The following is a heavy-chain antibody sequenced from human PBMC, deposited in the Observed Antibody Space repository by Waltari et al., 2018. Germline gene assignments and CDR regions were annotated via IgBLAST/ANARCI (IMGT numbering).Heavy chain of an antibody. D-gene: IGHD3-9*01. Sequence: QVQLVQSGAEVKKPGSSVKVSCKASGGTFSSYAISWVRQAPGQGLEWMGGIIPIFGTANNAQRVQGRVTITADESTSTAYMELSSLRSEDTAVYYCARGTRYFDWSRTDAFDIWGQGTMVTVSS. CDR2: IIPIFGTA. V-gene: IGHV1-69*01. CDR1: GGTFSSYA. J-gene: IGHJ3*02. CDR3: ARGTRYFDWSRTDAFDI.